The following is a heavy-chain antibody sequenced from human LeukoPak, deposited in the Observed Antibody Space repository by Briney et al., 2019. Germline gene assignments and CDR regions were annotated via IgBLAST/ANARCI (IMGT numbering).Heavy chain of an antibody. CDR2: IYYSGST. CDR3: ARGNEEFRYYYYYMDV. Sequence: SETLSLTCTVSGGSISSGDYYWSWIRQPPGKGLEWIGYIYYSGSTYYNPSLKSRVTISVDTSKNQFSLKLSSVTAADTAVYYCARGNEEFRYYYYYMDVWGKGTTVTVSS. V-gene: IGHV4-30-4*01. D-gene: IGHD3-10*01. CDR1: GGSISSGDYY. J-gene: IGHJ6*03.